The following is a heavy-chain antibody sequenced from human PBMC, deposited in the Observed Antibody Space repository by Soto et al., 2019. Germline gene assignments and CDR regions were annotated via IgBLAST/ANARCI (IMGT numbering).Heavy chain of an antibody. D-gene: IGHD3-10*01. J-gene: IGHJ6*03. V-gene: IGHV4-39*01. CDR1: GGSISSSNYY. CDR2: IYYSGST. Sequence: QLQLQESGPGLVKPSETLSLTCTVSGGSISSSNYYWGWIRQPPGKGLEWIGSIYYSGSTYYNPSLKSRVTMSVDTSKNQFSLKLSSVTAADTAVYYCARHSSGSWVYYYYMDVWGKGTTVTVSS. CDR3: ARHSSGSWVYYYYMDV.